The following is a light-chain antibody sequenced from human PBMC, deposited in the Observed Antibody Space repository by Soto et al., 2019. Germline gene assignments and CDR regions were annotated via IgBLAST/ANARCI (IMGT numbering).Light chain of an antibody. J-gene: IGLJ3*02. CDR3: YSYVGSSILM. Sequence: QSALTQPASVSGSPGQSITISCTGTSSDVGSYNLVSWYQQLPGKAPKLIIYEVNERPSGISDRFSGSKSGNTASLTISGLQGEDEADYYCYSYVGSSILMFGGGTKLTVL. V-gene: IGLV2-23*02. CDR2: EVN. CDR1: SSDVGSYNL.